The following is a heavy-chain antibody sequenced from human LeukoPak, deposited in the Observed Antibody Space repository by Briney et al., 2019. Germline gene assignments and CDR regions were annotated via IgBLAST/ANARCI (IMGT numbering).Heavy chain of an antibody. V-gene: IGHV4-61*05. Sequence: SETLFLTCTVSGGSISSSTYSWGWIRQPPGKGLEWIGYIYYSGSTNYNPSLKSRVTISVDTSKNQFSLKLSSVTAADTAVYYCARALRGYCSGGSCYSRPDAFDIWGQGTMVTVSS. D-gene: IGHD2-15*01. J-gene: IGHJ3*02. CDR3: ARALRGYCSGGSCYSRPDAFDI. CDR2: IYYSGST. CDR1: GGSISSSTYS.